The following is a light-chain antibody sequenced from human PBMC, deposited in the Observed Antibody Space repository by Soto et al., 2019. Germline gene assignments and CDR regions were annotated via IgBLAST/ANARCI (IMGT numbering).Light chain of an antibody. J-gene: IGKJ4*01. CDR1: QAVSTW. Sequence: DIQRTQSPSSVSASVGDTVTITCRASQAVSTWLAWYQQKPGGAPKLLIYAASTLQSGVPSRFSGSGSGTDFTLTIRSLQPEDFATYYCQQGASFPRTFGGGTKVDI. CDR3: QQGASFPRT. V-gene: IGKV1-12*01. CDR2: AAS.